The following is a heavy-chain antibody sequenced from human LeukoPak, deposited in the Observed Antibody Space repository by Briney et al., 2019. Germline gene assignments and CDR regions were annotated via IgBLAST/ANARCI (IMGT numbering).Heavy chain of an antibody. CDR2: IQYDGNYK. D-gene: IGHD6-13*01. Sequence: GGSLRLSCASSGFSFSINAMHWVRQAPGKGLEWVAFIQYDGNYKNYADSVKGRFTISRDNSKNTLYLQMNSLRAEDTAVYYCARDEYSSSFGYFHHWGHGTLVTVSS. J-gene: IGHJ1*01. V-gene: IGHV3-30*02. CDR1: GFSFSINA. CDR3: ARDEYSSSFGYFHH.